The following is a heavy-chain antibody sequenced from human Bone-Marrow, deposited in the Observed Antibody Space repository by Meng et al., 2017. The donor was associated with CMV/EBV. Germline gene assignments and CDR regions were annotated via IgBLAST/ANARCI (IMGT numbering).Heavy chain of an antibody. J-gene: IGHJ6*02. Sequence: ASVKVSCKASGYTFTSYGISWVRQAPGQGLEWMGWISAYNGNTNYAQKLQGRVTMTTDTSTSTAYMELRSLRSDDTAVYYCARDVGLTTVTTNGMDVWGQGTTVTVSS. CDR2: ISAYNGNT. CDR1: GYTFTSYG. V-gene: IGHV1-18*01. D-gene: IGHD4-11*01. CDR3: ARDVGLTTVTTNGMDV.